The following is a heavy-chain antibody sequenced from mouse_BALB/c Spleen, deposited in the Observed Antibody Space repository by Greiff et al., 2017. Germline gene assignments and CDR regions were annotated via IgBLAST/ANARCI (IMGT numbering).Heavy chain of an antibody. Sequence: EVQLVESGPGLVKPSQSLSLTCTVTGYSITSDYAWNWIRQFPGNKLEWMGYISYSGSTSYNPSLKSRISITRDTSKNQFFLQLNSVTTEDTATYYCASSYRYDGAWFAYWGQGTLVTVSA. CDR2: ISYSGST. V-gene: IGHV3-2*02. J-gene: IGHJ3*01. CDR1: GYSITSDYA. D-gene: IGHD2-14*01. CDR3: ASSYRYDGAWFAY.